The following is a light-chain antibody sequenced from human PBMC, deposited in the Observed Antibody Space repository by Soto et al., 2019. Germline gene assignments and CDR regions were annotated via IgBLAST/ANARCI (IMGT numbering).Light chain of an antibody. J-gene: IGLJ3*02. V-gene: IGLV2-14*01. CDR2: EVS. CDR3: SSYTLRNTLVL. CDR1: SSDVGGYNF. Sequence: QSALTQPASVSGSPGQSITISCTGTSSDVGGYNFVSWYQQHPGKAPRLIIYEVSSRPSGVSYRFSGSKSGNTASLTISGLQAEYEADYYCSSYTLRNTLVLFCGGTKLTVL.